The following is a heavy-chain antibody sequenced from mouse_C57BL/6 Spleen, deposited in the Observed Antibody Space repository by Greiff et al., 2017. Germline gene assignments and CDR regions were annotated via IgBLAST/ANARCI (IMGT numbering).Heavy chain of an antibody. D-gene: IGHD1-1*01. CDR2: IWRGGST. J-gene: IGHJ4*01. CDR3: AKEMDYGSSYDYAMDY. CDR1: GFSLTSYG. Sequence: QVQLQQSGPGLVQPSQSLSITCTVSGFSLTSYGVHWVRQSPGKGLEWLGVIWRGGSTDYNAAFMSRLSLTKDNSKSQVFFKMNSLQADDTAIYYCAKEMDYGSSYDYAMDYWGQGTSVTVSS. V-gene: IGHV2-5*01.